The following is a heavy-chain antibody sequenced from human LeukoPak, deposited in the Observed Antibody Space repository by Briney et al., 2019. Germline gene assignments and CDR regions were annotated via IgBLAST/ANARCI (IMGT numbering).Heavy chain of an antibody. V-gene: IGHV3-53*01. Sequence: GGSLRLSCAASGFTVSSNYMCWVRQAPGKGLEWVSVIYSGGSTYYADSVKGRFTISRDNSKNTLYLQMNSLRAEDTAVYYCARSTGLDAFDIWGQGTMVTVSS. J-gene: IGHJ3*02. CDR3: ARSTGLDAFDI. D-gene: IGHD1-14*01. CDR2: IYSGGST. CDR1: GFTVSSNY.